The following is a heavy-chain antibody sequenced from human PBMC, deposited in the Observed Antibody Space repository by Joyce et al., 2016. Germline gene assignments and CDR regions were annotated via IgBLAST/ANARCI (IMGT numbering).Heavy chain of an antibody. CDR1: GDSISSGYC. J-gene: IGHJ4*02. CDR3: ARDPQNFGF. V-gene: IGHV4-38-2*02. Sequence: VQLQESGPGLVKPSETLSLTCDVSGDSISSGYCYGWVRQATGKGLEWIANIYHNGKTYYNASLKIRVTISVDTSKNQLSLKLSSVTAADTAVYYCARDPQNFGFWGQGTLVIVSS. CDR2: IYHNGKT. D-gene: IGHD2/OR15-2a*01.